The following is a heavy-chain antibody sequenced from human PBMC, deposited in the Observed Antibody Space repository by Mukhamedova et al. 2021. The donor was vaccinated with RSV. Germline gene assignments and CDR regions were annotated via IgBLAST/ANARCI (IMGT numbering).Heavy chain of an antibody. J-gene: IGHJ3*02. Sequence: TNYAQKFQGRVTMTRDTSISTAYMELSRLRSDDTAVYYCARELNYYGSGSYSDSAFDIWDQGTMVTVSS. CDR2: T. D-gene: IGHD3-10*01. V-gene: IGHV1-2*02. CDR3: ARELNYYGSGSYSDSAFDI.